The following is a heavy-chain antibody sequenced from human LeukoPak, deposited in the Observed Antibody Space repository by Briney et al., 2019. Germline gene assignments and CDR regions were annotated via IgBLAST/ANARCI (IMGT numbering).Heavy chain of an antibody. D-gene: IGHD6-13*01. CDR1: GGSISSSSYY. CDR2: IYYSGST. CDR3: ARVSRAVAALVWYNWFDP. J-gene: IGHJ5*02. V-gene: IGHV4-39*07. Sequence: PSETLSLTCTVSGGSISSSSYYWGWIRQPPGKGLEWIGSIYYSGSTYYNPSLKSRVTMSLDTSKNQFSLKLSSVTAADTAVYYCARVSRAVAALVWYNWFDPWGQGTLVAVSS.